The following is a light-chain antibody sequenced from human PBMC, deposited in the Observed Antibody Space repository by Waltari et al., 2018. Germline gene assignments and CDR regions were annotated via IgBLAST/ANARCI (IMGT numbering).Light chain of an antibody. CDR3: QQHDNSLWT. CDR2: DAS. CDR1: QSVRSSY. Sequence: EIVLTQSPGTLSLSPGESATLSCRASQSVRSSYLAWYQQKPGQAPRLLIFDASTRASGIPDRFSGSGSGTDFTLTITRLEPEEFAVYFCQQHDNSLWTFGQGTKVEVK. J-gene: IGKJ1*01. V-gene: IGKV3-20*01.